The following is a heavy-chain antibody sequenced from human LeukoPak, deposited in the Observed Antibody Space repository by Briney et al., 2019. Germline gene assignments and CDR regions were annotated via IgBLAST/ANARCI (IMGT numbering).Heavy chain of an antibody. V-gene: IGHV3-23*01. CDR2: ISGSGGST. CDR1: GFTFSSYA. J-gene: IGHJ3*02. Sequence: PGGSLRLSCAAFGFTFSSYAMSWVRQAPGKGLEWVSAISGSGGSTYYADSVKGRFTISRDNAKNSLSLQVNSLRAEDTAVYYCASSSLRGSDAFDIWGQGTMVTVSS. D-gene: IGHD3-16*01. CDR3: ASSSLRGSDAFDI.